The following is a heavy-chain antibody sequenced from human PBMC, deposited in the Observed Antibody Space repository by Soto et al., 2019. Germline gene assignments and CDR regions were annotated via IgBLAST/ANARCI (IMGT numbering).Heavy chain of an antibody. CDR1: GGSISSGGYY. J-gene: IGHJ4*02. CDR2: IYYSWCT. D-gene: IGHD5-18*01. V-gene: IGHV4-31*03. Sequence: QVQLQESGPGLVKPSQTLSLTCIFSGGSISSGGYYWIWIRQHPGKGLEWIGYIYYSWCTYYNPSLMSRVSISVNTSKHLFSLERSSVPAADTGVYYCARWIQLLGSPDYLGQGTPVTLSS. CDR3: ARWIQLLGSPDY.